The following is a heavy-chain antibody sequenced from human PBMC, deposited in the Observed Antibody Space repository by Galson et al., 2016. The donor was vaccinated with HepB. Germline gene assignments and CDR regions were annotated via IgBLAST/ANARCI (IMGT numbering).Heavy chain of an antibody. Sequence: SLRLSCAASGFTFSYYPMHWVRQAPGKGLEWVSVISNDGKNKYYADSVRGRFTISRDNSKSTLYLQMTSLRAEDTAVYFRVEFSSGSFAFDIWGQGTMVTVSS. CDR3: VEFSSGSFAFDI. CDR1: GFTFSYYP. V-gene: IGHV3-30*04. D-gene: IGHD3-10*01. J-gene: IGHJ3*02. CDR2: ISNDGKNK.